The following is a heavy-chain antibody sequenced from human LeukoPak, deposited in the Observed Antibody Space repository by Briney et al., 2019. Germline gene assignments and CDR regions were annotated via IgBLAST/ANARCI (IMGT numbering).Heavy chain of an antibody. CDR1: GGSISSDY. Sequence: SETLSLTCTVSGGSISSDYWNWIRQPAGKGLEWIGRIYTSGSTNYNPSLKSRVTMSVDTSKNQFSLKLSSVTAADTAVYYCARNRGSTVITDHYYYYYMDVWGKGTTVTVSS. J-gene: IGHJ6*03. V-gene: IGHV4-4*07. CDR3: ARNRGSTVITDHYYYYYMDV. D-gene: IGHD4-11*01. CDR2: IYTSGST.